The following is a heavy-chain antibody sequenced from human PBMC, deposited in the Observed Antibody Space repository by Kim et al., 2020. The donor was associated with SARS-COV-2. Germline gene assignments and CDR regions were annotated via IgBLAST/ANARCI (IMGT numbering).Heavy chain of an antibody. CDR3: ARGGDFNWFDP. CDR1: GGSMSTYH. D-gene: IGHD3-3*01. CDR2: VYTSGTT. Sequence: SETLSLTRNVSGGSMSTYHWSWIRQPAGKGLEWIGRVYTSGTTKYNPSLNSRATMSVDTSKNQFSLKLDSVTAADTAVYYCARGGDFNWFDPWGQGTLVTVSS. J-gene: IGHJ5*02. V-gene: IGHV4-4*07.